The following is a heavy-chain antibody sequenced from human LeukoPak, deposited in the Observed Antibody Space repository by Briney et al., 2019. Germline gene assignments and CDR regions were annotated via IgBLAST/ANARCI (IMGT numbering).Heavy chain of an antibody. CDR2: INTDGSST. Sequence: GGSLRLSCVASEFTFSTHWMHWLRQAPGKGLVWVSRINTDGSSTTYADSVKGRFTISRDNAKNSQYLQMNSLRAEDTAVYYCARDPWTNSDYDGFDYWGQGTLVTVSS. CDR3: ARDPWTNSDYDGFDY. D-gene: IGHD5-12*01. J-gene: IGHJ4*02. V-gene: IGHV3-74*01. CDR1: EFTFSTHW.